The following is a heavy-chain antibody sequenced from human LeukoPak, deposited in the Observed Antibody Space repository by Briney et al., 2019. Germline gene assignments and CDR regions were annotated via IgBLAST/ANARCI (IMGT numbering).Heavy chain of an antibody. D-gene: IGHD5-24*01. V-gene: IGHV5-51*01. CDR3: ATASSDGYRVAWGYFDY. J-gene: IGHJ4*02. CDR1: DYRFTSYW. Sequence: GESLKISCEASDYRFTSYWIGWVRQLPGKGLEWRGISYHGDSDTRYSPSFQGQVTIAADKSISTAYLQWSSLKASDLGMYYWATASSDGYRVAWGYFDYWGQGTLVTVSS. CDR2: SYHGDSDT.